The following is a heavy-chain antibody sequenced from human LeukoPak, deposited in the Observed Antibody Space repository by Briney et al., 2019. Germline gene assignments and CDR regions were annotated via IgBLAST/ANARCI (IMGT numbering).Heavy chain of an antibody. CDR3: ARRIVVDDAFDI. J-gene: IGHJ3*02. D-gene: IGHD3-22*01. CDR1: GYTFTSYD. Sequence: ASVTVSCKASGYTFTSYDINWVRQATGQGLEWMGWMNPNSGNTGYAQKFQGRVTITRNTSISTAYMELSSLRSEDTAVYYCARRIVVDDAFDIWGQGTMVTVSS. V-gene: IGHV1-8*03. CDR2: MNPNSGNT.